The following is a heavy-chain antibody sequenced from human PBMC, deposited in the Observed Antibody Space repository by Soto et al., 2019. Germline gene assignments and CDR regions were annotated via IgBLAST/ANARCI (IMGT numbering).Heavy chain of an antibody. Sequence: GGSLRLSCAASGFTFSSYAMSWVRQAPGKGLEWVSAFSGSGGSTYYADSVKGRFTISRDNSKNTLYLQMNSLRAEDTAVYYCAKDHSSSWYSIWGQGTLVTVSS. CDR1: GFTFSSYA. V-gene: IGHV3-23*01. J-gene: IGHJ4*02. D-gene: IGHD6-13*01. CDR3: AKDHSSSWYSI. CDR2: FSGSGGST.